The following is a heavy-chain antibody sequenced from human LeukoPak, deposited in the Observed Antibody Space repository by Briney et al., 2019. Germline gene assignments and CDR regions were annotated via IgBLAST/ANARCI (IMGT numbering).Heavy chain of an antibody. CDR3: ARLGGAWYNRFDP. D-gene: IGHD6-19*01. V-gene: IGHV4-39*01. J-gene: IGHJ5*02. CDR1: GGSISSSSYY. Sequence: SETLSLTCTVSGGSISSSSYYWGWIRQPPGKGLEGIGSIYYSGSTYYNPSLKSRVTISVDTSKNQFSLKLSSVTAADTAVYYCARLGGAWYNRFDPWGQGTLVTVSS. CDR2: IYYSGST.